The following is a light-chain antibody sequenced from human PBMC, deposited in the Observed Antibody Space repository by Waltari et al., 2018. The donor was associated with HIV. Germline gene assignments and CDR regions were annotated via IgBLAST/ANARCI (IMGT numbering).Light chain of an antibody. CDR1: SSNIEVNS. V-gene: IGLV1-44*01. CDR2: TNN. J-gene: IGLJ2*01. Sequence: QSVLTQPPSASGTPGQRVTISCSGSSSNIEVNSVNWYQQLPGTAPKLLSYTNNPRPSRFPARCSGSKSGTSASLAISGLQSEDEADYYCVVWDDSLNGPVFGGGTKLTVL. CDR3: VVWDDSLNGPV.